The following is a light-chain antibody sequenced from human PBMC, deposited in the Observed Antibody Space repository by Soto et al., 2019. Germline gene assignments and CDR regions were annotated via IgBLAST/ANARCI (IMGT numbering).Light chain of an antibody. CDR2: EGS. CDR1: SSDVGNYNL. Sequence: QSALTQPASLSGSPGQSITISCTGTSSDVGNYNLVSWYQQHPGKAPKLMIYEGSKRPSGVSNRFSGSKSGNTASLTISGLQAEDEADYYCCSYAGSSTLVFGGGTKLTVL. CDR3: CSYAGSSTLV. V-gene: IGLV2-23*01. J-gene: IGLJ2*01.